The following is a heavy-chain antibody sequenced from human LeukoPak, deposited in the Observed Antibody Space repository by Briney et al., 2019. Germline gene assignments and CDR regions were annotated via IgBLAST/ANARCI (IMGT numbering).Heavy chain of an antibody. CDR3: VRGLWTAMGAGAY. CDR2: ISYDGSNK. J-gene: IGHJ4*02. D-gene: IGHD5-18*01. Sequence: PGGSLRLSCAASGFTFSSHAMHWVRQAPGRGLEWVAVISYDGSNKYYADSVEGRFTISRDNSKNTLYLQMDSLRIEDTSMYYCVRGLWTAMGAGAYWGQGTLVAVSS. CDR1: GFTFSSHA. V-gene: IGHV3-30-3*01.